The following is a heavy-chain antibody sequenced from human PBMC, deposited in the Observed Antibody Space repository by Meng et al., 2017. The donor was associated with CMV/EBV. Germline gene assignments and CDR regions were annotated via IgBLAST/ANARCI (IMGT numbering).Heavy chain of an antibody. CDR2: INPSGGGT. D-gene: IGHD3-3*01. J-gene: IGHJ4*02. V-gene: IGHV1-46*01. Sequence: ASVKVSCKASGYTFTSYYMHWVRQAPGQGLEWMGIINPSGGGTSYAQKFQGRVTMTRDTSTSTVYMELSSLRSEDTAVYYCARSNSITIFGVVIIKPNYYFDYWGQGTLVTVSS. CDR1: GYTFTSYY. CDR3: ARSNSITIFGVVIIKPNYYFDY.